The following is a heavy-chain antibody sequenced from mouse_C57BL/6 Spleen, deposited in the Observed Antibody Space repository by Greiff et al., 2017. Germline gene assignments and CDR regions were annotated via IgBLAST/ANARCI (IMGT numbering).Heavy chain of an antibody. Sequence: QVQLQQSGPELVKPGASVKISCKASGYAFSSSWMNWVKRRPAKGLEWIGRIYPGDGDTNYNGKFKGKATLTADKSSSTAYMQLSSLTSEDSAVYFCARDLGLDYWGQGTTLTVSS. CDR3: ARDLGLDY. V-gene: IGHV1-82*01. D-gene: IGHD4-1*01. CDR1: GYAFSSSW. J-gene: IGHJ2*01. CDR2: IYPGDGDT.